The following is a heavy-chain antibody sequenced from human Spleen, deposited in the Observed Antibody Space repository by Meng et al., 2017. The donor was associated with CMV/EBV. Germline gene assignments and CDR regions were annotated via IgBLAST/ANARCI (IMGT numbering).Heavy chain of an antibody. V-gene: IGHV4-4*02. Sequence: SGGSISSSNLWTWVRQVPGKGLEWIGEIYHSGSTNYNPSLKSRVTISVDKFKNQFSLKLSSVTAADTAVYYCARGGYSYGRGWYFDLWGRGTLVTVSS. CDR1: GGSISSSNL. J-gene: IGHJ2*01. CDR3: ARGGYSYGRGWYFDL. CDR2: IYHSGST. D-gene: IGHD5-18*01.